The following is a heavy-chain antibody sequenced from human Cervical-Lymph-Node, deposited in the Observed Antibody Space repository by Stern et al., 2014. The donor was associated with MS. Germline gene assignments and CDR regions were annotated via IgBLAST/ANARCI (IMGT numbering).Heavy chain of an antibody. CDR1: GYTFTGFF. CDR2: INPNTGVT. Sequence: VQPVESGAEVKKPGASVKVSCTASGYTFTGFFLHWVRQAPGQGLEWVGWINPNTGVTKSAQKFQGWVTLTRDTSINTVYMELNRLKSDDTAVFYCAKGYPFFDNWGQGTLVTVSS. D-gene: IGHD2-15*01. J-gene: IGHJ4*02. CDR3: AKGYPFFDN. V-gene: IGHV1-2*04.